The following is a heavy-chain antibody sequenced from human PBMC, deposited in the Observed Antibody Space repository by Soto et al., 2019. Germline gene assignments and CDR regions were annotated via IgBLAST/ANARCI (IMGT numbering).Heavy chain of an antibody. J-gene: IGHJ6*02. V-gene: IGHV2-5*01. D-gene: IGHD3-3*01. CDR1: GFSPSTSGVG. Sequence: SGPTLVNPTQTLTLTCTFSGFSPSTSGVGVGWIREPPGKSLEWLALIYWNDDKRYSPSLKSRLTITKDTSKNQVVLTMSNMDTLDTAKYYCAHRLDHDFWSGWSFRRNYYYLGMDVWGQGT. CDR2: IYWNDDK. CDR3: AHRLDHDFWSGWSFRRNYYYLGMDV.